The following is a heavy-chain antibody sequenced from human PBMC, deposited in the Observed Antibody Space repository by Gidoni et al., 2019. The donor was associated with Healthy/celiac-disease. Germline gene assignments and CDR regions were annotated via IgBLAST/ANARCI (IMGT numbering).Heavy chain of an antibody. V-gene: IGHV3-21*01. CDR2: ISSSSSYI. D-gene: IGHD5-12*01. J-gene: IGHJ4*02. CDR3: ARDLRLRLRDGYNFGGFDY. CDR1: GFTFSSYS. Sequence: EVQLVESGGGLVKPGGSLRLSCAASGFTFSSYSMNWVRQAPGKGLEWVSSISSSSSYIYYADSVKGRFTISRDNAKNSLYLQMNSLRAEDTTVYYCARDLRLRLRDGYNFGGFDYWGQGTLVTVSS.